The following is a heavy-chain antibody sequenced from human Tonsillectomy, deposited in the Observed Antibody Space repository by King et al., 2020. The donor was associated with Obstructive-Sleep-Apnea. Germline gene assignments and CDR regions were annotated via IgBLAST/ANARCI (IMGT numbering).Heavy chain of an antibody. J-gene: IGHJ5*02. CDR3: ARDDGIAVAGPYNCFDP. CDR2: IKPNGGST. CDR1: GYTFTSYY. D-gene: IGHD6-19*01. Sequence: QLVQSGAEVKKPGASVKVSCKASGYTFTSYYMHWVRQAPGQGLEWMGIIKPNGGSTSYAQKFQGRVTMTRDTSTSTVYMELSSLRSEDTAVYYCARDDGIAVAGPYNCFDPWGQGTLVTVSS. V-gene: IGHV1-46*01.